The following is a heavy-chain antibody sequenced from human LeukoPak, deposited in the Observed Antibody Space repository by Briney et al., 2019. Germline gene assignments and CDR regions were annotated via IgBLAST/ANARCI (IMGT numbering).Heavy chain of an antibody. CDR3: ARDRYSNYYYYYYGMDV. D-gene: IGHD4-11*01. CDR2: IKQDGSEK. J-gene: IGHJ6*02. V-gene: IGHV3-7*01. Sequence: PGGSLRLSCAVSGFTFSSYWMSWVRQAPGKGLEWVANIKQDGSEKYYVDSVKGRFTISRDNAKNSLYLQMNSLRAEDTAVYYCARDRYSNYYYYYYGMDVWGQGTTVTVSS. CDR1: GFTFSSYW.